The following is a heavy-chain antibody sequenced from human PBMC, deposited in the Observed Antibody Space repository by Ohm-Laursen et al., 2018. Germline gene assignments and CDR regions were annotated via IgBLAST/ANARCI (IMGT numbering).Heavy chain of an antibody. V-gene: IGHV3-23*01. CDR3: VAFSGSYFDY. D-gene: IGHD1-26*01. CDR1: GFTFSDYY. CDR2: ISGSGGST. J-gene: IGHJ4*02. Sequence: GSLRLSCTASGFTFSDYYMSWIRQALGKGLEWVSAISGSGGSTYYADSVKGRFTISRDNSKNTLYLQMNSLRAEDTAVYYCVAFSGSYFDYWGQGTLVTVSS.